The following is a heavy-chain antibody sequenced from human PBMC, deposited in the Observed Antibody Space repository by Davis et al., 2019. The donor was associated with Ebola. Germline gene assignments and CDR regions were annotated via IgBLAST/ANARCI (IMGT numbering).Heavy chain of an antibody. D-gene: IGHD2-21*01. J-gene: IGHJ3*02. Sequence: SETLSLTCTVSGYSISSGYYWGWTRQPPGKGLEWIGSIYHSGSTYYNPSLKSRVTISVDTSKNQFSLKLSSVTAADTAVYYCARGVIDAFDIWGQGTMVTVSS. CDR2: IYHSGST. CDR3: ARGVIDAFDI. V-gene: IGHV4-38-2*02. CDR1: GYSISSGYY.